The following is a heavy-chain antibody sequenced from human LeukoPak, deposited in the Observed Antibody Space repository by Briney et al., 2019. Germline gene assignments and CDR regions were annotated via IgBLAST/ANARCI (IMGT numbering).Heavy chain of an antibody. J-gene: IGHJ4*02. Sequence: GGSLRLSCEASGFPFSSFAMSWVRQAPGKGLEWVSSVNGPGGSTWYADSVKGRFSISRDSSKNTMFLQMNSLRAEDTAVYYCARETQESIDYWGQGTLVTVSS. CDR2: VNGPGGST. V-gene: IGHV3-23*01. CDR3: ARETQESIDY. D-gene: IGHD3-10*01. CDR1: GFPFSSFA.